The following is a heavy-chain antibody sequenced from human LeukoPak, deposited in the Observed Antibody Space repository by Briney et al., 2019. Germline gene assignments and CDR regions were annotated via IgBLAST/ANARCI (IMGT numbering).Heavy chain of an antibody. CDR1: GYTFTGYY. J-gene: IGHJ4*02. CDR3: ASSQGGIAVAGTLDY. Sequence: ASVKVSCKAFGYTFTGYYMHWVRQAPGQGLEWMGWINPNSGGTNYAQKFQGRVTMTRDTSISTAYMELSRLRSDDTAVYYCASSQGGIAVAGTLDYWGQGTLVTVSS. V-gene: IGHV1-2*02. CDR2: INPNSGGT. D-gene: IGHD6-19*01.